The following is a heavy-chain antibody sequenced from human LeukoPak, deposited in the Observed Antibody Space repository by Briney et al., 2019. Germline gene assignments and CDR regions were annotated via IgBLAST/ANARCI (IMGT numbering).Heavy chain of an antibody. V-gene: IGHV1-8*01. CDR1: GYTFTSYD. D-gene: IGHD2-2*02. Sequence: ASVKVSCKASGYTFTSYDINWVRQATGQGLEWMGWMNPNSGNTGYAQKFQGRVTMTRNTSISTAYMELSSLRSEDTAVYYCARERGYCSRTSCYRGYYYYYYMDVWGKGTTVTVSS. J-gene: IGHJ6*03. CDR3: ARERGYCSRTSCYRGYYYYYYMDV. CDR2: MNPNSGNT.